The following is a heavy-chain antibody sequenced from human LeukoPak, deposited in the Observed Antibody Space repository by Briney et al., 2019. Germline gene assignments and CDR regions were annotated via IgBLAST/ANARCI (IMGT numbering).Heavy chain of an antibody. Sequence: GGSLRLSCAASGFTFSSYEMNWVRQAPGKGLEWVSSISSSSSYIYYADSVKGRFTISRDNAKNSLYLQMNSLRAEDTAVYYCAGGGPAKGFDYWGQGTLVTVSS. D-gene: IGHD6-25*01. V-gene: IGHV3-21*01. CDR3: AGGGPAKGFDY. CDR2: ISSSSSYI. J-gene: IGHJ4*02. CDR1: GFTFSSYE.